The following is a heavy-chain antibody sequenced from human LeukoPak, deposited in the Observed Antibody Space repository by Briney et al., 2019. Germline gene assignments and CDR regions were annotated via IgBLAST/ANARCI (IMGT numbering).Heavy chain of an antibody. V-gene: IGHV3-11*05. CDR1: GFTFSDYY. D-gene: IGHD4-17*01. CDR3: ARVATVTTGNWFDP. CDR2: ISSSSSYT. Sequence: PGGSLRLSCAASGFTFSDYYMSWLRQAPAKGLEWVSYISSSSSYTNYADSVKGRFAISRDNAKNSLYLQMNSLRAEDTAVYYCARVATVTTGNWFDPWGQGTLVTVSS. J-gene: IGHJ5*02.